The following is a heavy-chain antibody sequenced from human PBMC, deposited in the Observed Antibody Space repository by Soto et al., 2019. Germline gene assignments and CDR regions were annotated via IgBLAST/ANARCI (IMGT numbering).Heavy chain of an antibody. Sequence: GGSLRLSCAVSGFTFISSPMSWVRRAPGKGLEWVSGINGGDDSEHYVDSVRGRFTIIRDNSKNLLLLQMNSLRVEDTAIYYCTKDSHGGIIEPTHDHWGQASQVT. CDR3: TKDSHGGIIEPTHDH. CDR1: GFTFISSP. D-gene: IGHD3-16*01. J-gene: IGHJ4*02. V-gene: IGHV3-23*01. CDR2: INGGDDSE.